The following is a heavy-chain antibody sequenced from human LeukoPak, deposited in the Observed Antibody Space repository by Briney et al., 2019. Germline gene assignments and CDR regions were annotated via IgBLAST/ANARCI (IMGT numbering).Heavy chain of an antibody. J-gene: IGHJ5*02. CDR1: GGTFSSYA. V-gene: IGHV1-69*01. CDR3: ARDRFGVPGANWFGP. CDR2: IIPIFGTA. D-gene: IGHD3-10*01. Sequence: SVKVSCRASGGTFSSYAISWVRQAPGQGLEWMGGIIPIFGTANYAQKFQGRVTITADESTSTAYMELSSLRSEDTAVYYCARDRFGVPGANWFGPWGQGTLVTVSS.